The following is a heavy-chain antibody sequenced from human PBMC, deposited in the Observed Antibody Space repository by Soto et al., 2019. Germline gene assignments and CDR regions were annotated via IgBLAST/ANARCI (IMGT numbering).Heavy chain of an antibody. CDR2: IHPSGGST. J-gene: IGHJ4*02. D-gene: IGHD2-21*01. CDR3: AKDHSIGPLDC. V-gene: IGHV3-23*01. Sequence: PGGSLRLSCAAAGFMFSSYGMSWVRQAPGKGLQWVATIHPSGGSTHYAESVRGRFTISRDNSRDTLYLQMNSLRDEDTAVYYCAKDHSIGPLDCWGKGALVTVSS. CDR1: GFMFSSYG.